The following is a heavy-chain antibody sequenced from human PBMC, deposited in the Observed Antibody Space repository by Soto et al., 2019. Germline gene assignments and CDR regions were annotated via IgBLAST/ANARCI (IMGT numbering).Heavy chain of an antibody. J-gene: IGHJ4*02. V-gene: IGHV3-49*04. Sequence: GLLRPAFTAPVFTCRASAMSWVRKAPGKGLELVGFIRSKAYGGTTEYAASVKGRFTISRDDSKSIAYLQMNSLKTEDTAVYYCTAGKLYPSLDFDYWGQGTLVTVSS. CDR2: IRSKAYGGTT. CDR1: VFTCRASA. D-gene: IGHD2-8*01. CDR3: TAGKLYPSLDFDY.